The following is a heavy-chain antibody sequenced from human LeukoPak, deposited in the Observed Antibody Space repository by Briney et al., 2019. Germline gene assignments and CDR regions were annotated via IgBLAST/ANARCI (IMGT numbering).Heavy chain of an antibody. CDR3: ARDLYYGSDAFDI. Sequence: SETLSLTCTVSGGSISSYYWSWIRQPPGKGLEWIGYIYYSGSTNYNPSLKSRVTISVDTSKNQFSLKLSSVTAADTAVYYCARDLYYGSDAFDIWGQGTMVTVSS. J-gene: IGHJ3*02. CDR2: IYYSGST. V-gene: IGHV4-59*01. D-gene: IGHD3-10*01. CDR1: GGSISSYY.